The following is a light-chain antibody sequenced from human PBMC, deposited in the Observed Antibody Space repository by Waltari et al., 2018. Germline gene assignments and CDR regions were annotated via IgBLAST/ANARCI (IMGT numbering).Light chain of an antibody. CDR1: HGISSY. CDR3: QQLNSYPRMYT. Sequence: DIQLTQSPSFLSASVGDRVTITCRASHGISSYLAWYQQKPGKAPKLLIYAASTLQSGVPSRFSGSGSGTEFTLTISSLQPEDFATYYCQQLNSYPRMYTFGQGTKLEIK. V-gene: IGKV1-9*01. CDR2: AAS. J-gene: IGKJ2*01.